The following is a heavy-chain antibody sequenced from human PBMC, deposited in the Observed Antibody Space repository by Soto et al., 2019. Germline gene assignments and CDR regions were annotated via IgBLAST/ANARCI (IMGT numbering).Heavy chain of an antibody. Sequence: PGVSLRLSCAASGFTFSSYSMNWVRQAPGKGLEWVSYISSSSSTIYYADSVKGRFTISRDNAKNSLYLQMNSLRAEDTAVYYCARAAQKNIAVAGTVFDYWGQGTLVTVSS. J-gene: IGHJ4*02. CDR1: GFTFSSYS. V-gene: IGHV3-48*01. CDR2: ISSSSSTI. CDR3: ARAAQKNIAVAGTVFDY. D-gene: IGHD6-19*01.